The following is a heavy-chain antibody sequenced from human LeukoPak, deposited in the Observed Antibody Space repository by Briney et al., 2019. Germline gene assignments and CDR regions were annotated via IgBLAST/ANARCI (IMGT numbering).Heavy chain of an antibody. D-gene: IGHD4-17*01. CDR1: GGSISSYY. J-gene: IGHJ5*02. CDR2: IYHSGST. V-gene: IGHV4-38-2*02. CDR3: ARVKDDYGDYRRFDP. Sequence: SETLSLTCTVSGGSISSYYWSWIRQPPGKGLEWIGSIYHSGSTYYNPSLKSRVTISVDTSKNQFSLKLSSVTAADTAVYYCARVKDDYGDYRRFDPWGQGTLVTVSS.